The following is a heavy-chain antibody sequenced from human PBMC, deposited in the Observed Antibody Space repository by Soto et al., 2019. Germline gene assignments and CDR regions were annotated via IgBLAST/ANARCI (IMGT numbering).Heavy chain of an antibody. J-gene: IGHJ4*02. CDR3: ARRSSSWYFDY. D-gene: IGHD6-13*01. Sequence: EVQLLESGGGLVQPGGSLRLSCAASGFTFSSYAMNWVRQAPGKGLEWVSVISGSDGSTYYADSVKGRFTISRDNSKNTLNLQMNSLRAEDTAVYYCARRSSSWYFDYFGQGTLVTVSS. CDR1: GFTFSSYA. V-gene: IGHV3-23*01. CDR2: ISGSDGST.